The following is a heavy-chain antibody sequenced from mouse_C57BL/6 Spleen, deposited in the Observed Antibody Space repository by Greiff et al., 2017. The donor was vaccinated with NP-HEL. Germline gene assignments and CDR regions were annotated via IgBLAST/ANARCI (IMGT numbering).Heavy chain of an antibody. CDR1: GYTFTDYY. Sequence: VQLVESGAELVRPGASVKLSCKASGYTFTDYYINWVKQRPGQGLEWIARIYPGSGNTYYNEKFKGKATLTAEKSSSTAYMQLSSLTSEDSAVYFCARSIYYDYDEGYYYAMDYWGQGTSVTVSS. V-gene: IGHV1-76*01. D-gene: IGHD2-4*01. CDR3: ARSIYYDYDEGYYYAMDY. J-gene: IGHJ4*01. CDR2: IYPGSGNT.